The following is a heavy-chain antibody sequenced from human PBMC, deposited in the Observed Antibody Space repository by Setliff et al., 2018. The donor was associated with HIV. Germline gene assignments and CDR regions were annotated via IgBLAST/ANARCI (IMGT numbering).Heavy chain of an antibody. CDR2: IIPIFGTA. CDR3: ARDSKIAVAGGDYYYMDV. CDR1: GGTFSSYA. D-gene: IGHD6-19*01. Sequence: ASVKVSCKASGGTFSSYAISWVRQAPGGLEWMGGIIPIFGTANYAQKFQGRVTITADESASTAYMGLSSLRSDDTAVYYCARDSKIAVAGGDYYYMDVWGKGTTVTVSS. V-gene: IGHV1-69*13. J-gene: IGHJ6*03.